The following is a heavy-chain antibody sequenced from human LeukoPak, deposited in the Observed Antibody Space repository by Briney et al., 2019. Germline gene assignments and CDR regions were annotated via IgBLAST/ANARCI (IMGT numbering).Heavy chain of an antibody. Sequence: ASVKVSCKASGYTFTGYFMHWVRQAPGQGLEWMGWINPNSGGTNYAQKFQGRVTMTRDTSISTAYMELSRLGSDDTAVYYCARGAVPVFYYYMDVWGKGTTVTVSS. V-gene: IGHV1-2*02. CDR1: GYTFTGYF. CDR2: INPNSGGT. D-gene: IGHD2-2*01. CDR3: ARGAVPVFYYYMDV. J-gene: IGHJ6*03.